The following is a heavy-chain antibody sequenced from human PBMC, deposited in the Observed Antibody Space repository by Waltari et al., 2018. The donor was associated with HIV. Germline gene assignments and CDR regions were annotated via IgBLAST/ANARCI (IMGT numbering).Heavy chain of an antibody. CDR1: GYTFTSYD. CDR3: AGVQRITIFGVDDYGMDV. D-gene: IGHD3-3*01. CDR2: MNPNSGNT. Sequence: QVQLVQSGAEVKKPGASVKVSCKASGYTFTSYDINWVRQATGQGLEWMGWMNPNSGNTGSAQKFQGRVTMTRDTSISTAYMALSSRRSEDTAVYYCAGVQRITIFGVDDYGMDVWGQGTTVTVSS. J-gene: IGHJ6*02. V-gene: IGHV1-8*01.